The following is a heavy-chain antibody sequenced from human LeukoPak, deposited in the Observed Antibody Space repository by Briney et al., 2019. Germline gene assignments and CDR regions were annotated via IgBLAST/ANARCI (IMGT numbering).Heavy chain of an antibody. J-gene: IGHJ4*02. CDR1: GYSFTSYW. CDR3: VRQTAMGRSGDY. D-gene: IGHD5-18*01. V-gene: IGHV5-51*01. Sequence: GESLKISCKASGYSFTSYWIGWVRQMPGKGLEWMGIIDPSDSETRYTLSFQGQVTISVDKSLTTVDLQWNSLKASDTGMYYCVRQTAMGRSGDYWGQGTLVTVSS. CDR2: IDPSDSET.